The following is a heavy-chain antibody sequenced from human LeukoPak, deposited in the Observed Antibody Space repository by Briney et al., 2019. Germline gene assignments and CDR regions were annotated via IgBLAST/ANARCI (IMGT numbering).Heavy chain of an antibody. V-gene: IGHV4-34*01. CDR1: GGSFSGYY. D-gene: IGHD2-8*02. Sequence: SETLSLTCAVYGGSFSGYYWSWIRQPPGKGLEWIGEINHSGSTNYNPSLKSRVTISVDTSKNQFSLKLSSVAAADTAVYYCARGRTVSHAGWFDPWGQGTLVTVSS. CDR2: INHSGST. J-gene: IGHJ5*02. CDR3: ARGRTVSHAGWFDP.